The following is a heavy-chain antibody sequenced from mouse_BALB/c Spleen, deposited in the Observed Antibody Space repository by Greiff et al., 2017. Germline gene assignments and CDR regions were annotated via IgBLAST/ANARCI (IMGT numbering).Heavy chain of an antibody. D-gene: IGHD1-2*01. CDR2: IRVKSNNYTT. V-gene: IGHV6-6*02. Sequence: EVHLVESGGGLVQPGGSMKLSCVASGFTFSNYWMNWVRQSPEKCLEWVADIRVKSNNYTTHYAESVKGRFTISRDDSKSSIYLQMNNLRADDTGIYYCARYCYDYWGQGTTLTVSS. J-gene: IGHJ2*01. CDR1: GFTFSNYW. CDR3: ARYCYDY.